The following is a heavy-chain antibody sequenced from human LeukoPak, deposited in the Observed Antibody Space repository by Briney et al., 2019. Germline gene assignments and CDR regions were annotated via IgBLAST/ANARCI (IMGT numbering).Heavy chain of an antibody. CDR2: IKKDGSEQ. J-gene: IGHJ4*02. CDR3: AKGGWYPDY. V-gene: IGHV3-7*01. CDR1: GFTFSNSF. Sequence: GGSLRLSCAASGFTFSNSFMSWVRQSPGKGLEWVAYIKKDGSEQFYVDSVKGRFTISRDNAKNSLDLQMNSLQVEDTAVYYCAKGGWYPDYWGLGSLVTVSS. D-gene: IGHD6-19*01.